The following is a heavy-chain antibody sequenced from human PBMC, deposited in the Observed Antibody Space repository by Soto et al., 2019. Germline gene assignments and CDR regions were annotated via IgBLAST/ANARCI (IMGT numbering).Heavy chain of an antibody. J-gene: IGHJ5*02. V-gene: IGHV4-31*03. CDR3: AREERYSSSSGRWFDP. CDR2: IYYSGST. Sequence: PSETLSLTCTVSGGSINSAGHSWGWVRQSPGKGLEWIGYIYYSGSTYYNPSLKSRVTISVDTSKNQFSLKLSSVTAADTAVYYCAREERYSSSSGRWFDPWGQGTLVTVSS. D-gene: IGHD6-6*01. CDR1: GGSINSAGHS.